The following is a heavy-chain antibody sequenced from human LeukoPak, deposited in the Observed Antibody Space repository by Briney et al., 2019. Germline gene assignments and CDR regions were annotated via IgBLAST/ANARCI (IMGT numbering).Heavy chain of an antibody. V-gene: IGHV3-9*01. CDR3: AKDQGYSSAWYSRDGFDM. D-gene: IGHD6-19*01. J-gene: IGHJ3*02. CDR2: ISWNSGSR. CDR1: GFIFDDYA. Sequence: PGRSLRLSCVASGFIFDDYAMHWVRHAPGKGLEWVSGISWNSGSRGYADSVKGRFTISRDNSQNTLYVQMNSLRAEDTAVHYCAKDQGYSSAWYSRDGFDMWGQGTMVTVSS.